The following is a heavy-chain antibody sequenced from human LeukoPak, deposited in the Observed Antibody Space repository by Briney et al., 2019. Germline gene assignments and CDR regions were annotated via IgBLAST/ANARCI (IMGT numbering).Heavy chain of an antibody. J-gene: IGHJ4*02. CDR3: AKSWDHSSSWDFGY. D-gene: IGHD6-13*01. CDR2: ISGSGGST. CDR1: GFTVSSNY. Sequence: RGSLRLSCAASGFTVSSNYMSWVRQAPGKGLEWVSAISGSGGSTYYAGSVKGRFTISRDNSKNTLYLQMNSLRAEDTAVYYCAKSWDHSSSWDFGYWGQGTLVTVSS. V-gene: IGHV3-23*01.